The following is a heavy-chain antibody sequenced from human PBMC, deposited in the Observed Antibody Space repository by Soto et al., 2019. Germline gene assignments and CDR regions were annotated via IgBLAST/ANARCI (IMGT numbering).Heavy chain of an antibody. CDR1: GFTFSDYY. CDR2: IRSKAYGGTT. CDR3: TREPAAIPEYYYYGMDV. J-gene: IGHJ6*02. Sequence: GGSLRLSCAASGFTFSDYYMSWIRQAPGKGPEWVGFIRSKAYGGTTEYAASVKGRFTISRDDSKSIAYLQMNSLKTEDTAVYYCTREPAAIPEYYYYGMDVWGQGTTVTVSS. V-gene: IGHV3-49*03. D-gene: IGHD2-2*02.